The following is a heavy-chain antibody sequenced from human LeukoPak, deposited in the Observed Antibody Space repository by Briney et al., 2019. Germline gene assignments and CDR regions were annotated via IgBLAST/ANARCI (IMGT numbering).Heavy chain of an antibody. V-gene: IGHV3-21*01. CDR2: ISSSSSYI. D-gene: IGHD1-26*01. CDR1: GFSFSSYS. J-gene: IGHJ4*02. CDR3: ASRSGIHLLM. Sequence: PGGSLRLSCAASGFSFSSYSMNWVRQAPGKGLEWVSSISSSSSYIYYADSVKGRFTISRDNAKNSLYLQMNSLRAEDAAVYYCASRSGIHLLMWGQGTLVTVSS.